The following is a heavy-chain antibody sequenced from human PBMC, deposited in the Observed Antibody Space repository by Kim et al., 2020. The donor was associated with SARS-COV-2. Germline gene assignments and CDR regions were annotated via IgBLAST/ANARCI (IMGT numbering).Heavy chain of an antibody. V-gene: IGHV3-74*01. CDR3: ARENNYGLTFDP. Sequence: GGSLRLSCSASGFTLSGYWMHWVRRSPGRGLMWVARINSDGGSTGYADSVEGRFIISRGSAKNTLYLQMNSLRAEDTAVYYCARENNYGLTFDPWGQGTL. CDR2: INSDGGST. D-gene: IGHD3-16*01. J-gene: IGHJ5*02. CDR1: GFTLSGYW.